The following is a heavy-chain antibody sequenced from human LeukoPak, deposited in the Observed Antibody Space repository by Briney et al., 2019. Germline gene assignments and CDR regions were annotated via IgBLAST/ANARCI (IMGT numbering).Heavy chain of an antibody. Sequence: ASVKVSCKASGYTFTGYYMHWVRQAPGQGLEWMGRIIPILGIANYAQKFQGRVTITADKSTSTAYMELSSLRSEDTAVYYCAILSGYLPRNFDYWGQGTLVTVSS. V-gene: IGHV1-69*02. D-gene: IGHD3-22*01. CDR3: AILSGYLPRNFDY. CDR1: GYTFTGYY. CDR2: IIPILGIA. J-gene: IGHJ4*02.